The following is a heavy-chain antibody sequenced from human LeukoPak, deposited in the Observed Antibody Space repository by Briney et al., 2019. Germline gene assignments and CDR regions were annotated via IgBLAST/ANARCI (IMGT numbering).Heavy chain of an antibody. CDR2: ISYDGSNK. V-gene: IGHV3-30-3*01. D-gene: IGHD1-26*01. J-gene: IGHJ4*02. CDR1: GFTFSNYA. CDR3: ATSLSGGHVRSPAGFLD. Sequence: GGSLRLSCAASGFTFSNYAVHWVRQAPGKGLEWVAVISYDGSNKYYADSVKGRFTISRDNSKNTLSLQMNSLRAEDTAVYYCATSLSGGHVRSPAGFLDWGQGTLVTVSS.